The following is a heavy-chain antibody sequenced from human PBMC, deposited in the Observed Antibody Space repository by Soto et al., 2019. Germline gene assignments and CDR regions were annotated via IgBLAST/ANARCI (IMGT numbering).Heavy chain of an antibody. CDR2: IDPSSGTK. D-gene: IGHD2-15*01. Sequence: ASVKVSCKPSGYSFSNFYGHWVRQAPGQGLEWMGIIDPSSGTKSYTQKFQERVTMTRDTSMSTVYMELSRLRAEDTAVYYCARGAVVVPKCLIAGRDVWGPGTTVTVSS. CDR3: ARGAVVVPKCLIAGRDV. V-gene: IGHV1-46*01. J-gene: IGHJ6*02. CDR1: GYSFSNFY.